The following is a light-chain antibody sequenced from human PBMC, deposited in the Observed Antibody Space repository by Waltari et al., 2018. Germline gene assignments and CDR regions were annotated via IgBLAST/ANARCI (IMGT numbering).Light chain of an antibody. CDR2: DTS. V-gene: IGKV3-15*01. CDR3: QQYDNWPPYT. Sequence: VSPGERATLSCRASQSVSSRLAWYQQKPGQAPRLLIYDTSRRATGIPARFTGSGSGTEYTLTIGSLQSEDFAIYYCQQYDNWPPYTFGQGTKLESK. J-gene: IGKJ2*01. CDR1: QSVSSR.